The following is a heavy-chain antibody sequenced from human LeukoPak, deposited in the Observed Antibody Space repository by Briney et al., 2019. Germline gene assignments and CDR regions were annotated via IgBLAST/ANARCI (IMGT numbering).Heavy chain of an antibody. CDR1: GFTFDDYA. J-gene: IGHJ4*02. Sequence: GGSLRLSCAASGFTFDDYAMHWVRQAPGKGLEWVSGISWNSGSIGYADSVKGRFTISRDNAKNSLYLQMNSLRAEDTAVYYCARATVRAFDYWGQGTLVTVSS. CDR3: ARATVRAFDY. CDR2: ISWNSGSI. D-gene: IGHD3-10*02. V-gene: IGHV3-9*01.